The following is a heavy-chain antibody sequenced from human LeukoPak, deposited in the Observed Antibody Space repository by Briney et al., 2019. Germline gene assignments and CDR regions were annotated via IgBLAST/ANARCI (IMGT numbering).Heavy chain of an antibody. V-gene: IGHV4-39*02. D-gene: IGHD6-19*01. Sequence: PSETLSLTCTVSGGSISSGNYYWGWIRQPPGKGLDWIASIHYSGTTYYNPSLKSRVTISVDTSKNHFSLKLSSVTAADTAVYYCATSGWYLLPGVYWGQGTLVTVSS. CDR2: IHYSGTT. CDR3: ATSGWYLLPGVY. CDR1: GGSISSGNYY. J-gene: IGHJ4*02.